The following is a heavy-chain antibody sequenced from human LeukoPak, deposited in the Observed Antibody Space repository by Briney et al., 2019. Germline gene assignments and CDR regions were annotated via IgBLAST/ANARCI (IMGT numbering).Heavy chain of an antibody. CDR2: IIPIFGTA. CDR3: ARVLRDDCVWGSYRSVFDY. D-gene: IGHD3-16*02. J-gene: IGHJ4*02. Sequence: SVKVSCKASGGTFSSYAISWVRQAPGQGLEWMGGIIPIFGTANYAQKFQGRVTITADESTSTAYMELSSLRSEDTAVYYCARVLRDDCVWGSYRSVFDYWGQGTLVTVSS. CDR1: GGTFSSYA. V-gene: IGHV1-69*13.